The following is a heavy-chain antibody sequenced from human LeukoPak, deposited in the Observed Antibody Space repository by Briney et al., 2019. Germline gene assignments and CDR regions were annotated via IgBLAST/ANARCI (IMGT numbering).Heavy chain of an antibody. CDR1: GYSISSAYY. D-gene: IGHD1/OR15-1a*01. Sequence: PSETLSLTCSVSGYSISSAYYWGWIRQPPGKGLEWIGYVSYSGSTNYNPSLKSRVTISVDTSKNQFSLKLSSVTAADTAVYYCARDPVEQPYWFFDLWGRGTLVTVSS. J-gene: IGHJ2*01. V-gene: IGHV4-61*01. CDR3: ARDPVEQPYWFFDL. CDR2: VSYSGST.